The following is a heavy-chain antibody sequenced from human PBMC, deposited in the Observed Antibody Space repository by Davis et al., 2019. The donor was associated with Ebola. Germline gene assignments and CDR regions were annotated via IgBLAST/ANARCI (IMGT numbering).Heavy chain of an antibody. CDR2: MNPNSGNT. CDR1: GYTFTSYD. D-gene: IGHD4-17*01. Sequence: ASVKVSCKASGYTFTSYDINWVRQATGQGLEWMGWMNPNSGNTGYAQKFQGRVTMTRDTSTSTVYMELSSLRSEDTAVYYCAREGAYDYGDYALGMDVWGQGTTVTVSS. CDR3: AREGAYDYGDYALGMDV. V-gene: IGHV1-8*01. J-gene: IGHJ6*02.